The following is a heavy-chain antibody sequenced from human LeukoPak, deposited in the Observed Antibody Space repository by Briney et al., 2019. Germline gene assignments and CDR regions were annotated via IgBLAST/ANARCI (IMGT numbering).Heavy chain of an antibody. J-gene: IGHJ4*02. D-gene: IGHD6-19*01. V-gene: IGHV3-23*01. Sequence: PGGSLRLSCAASGFTFSAYGMNWVRQAPGKGLEWVAGISGSSGGNTYYAASVKRRFTISRDNSKKTLYLQMNSLRAEDTAVYYCAKGHIDSSGGYNYFDYWGQGTLVTVSS. CDR1: GFTFSAYG. CDR3: AKGHIDSSGGYNYFDY. CDR2: ISGSSGGNT.